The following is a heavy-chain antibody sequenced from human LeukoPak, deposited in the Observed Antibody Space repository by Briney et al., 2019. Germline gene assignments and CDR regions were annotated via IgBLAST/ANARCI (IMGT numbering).Heavy chain of an antibody. V-gene: IGHV4-4*07. D-gene: IGHD3-22*01. CDR1: GGSISSYY. J-gene: IGHJ3*02. Sequence: SETLSLTCTVSGGSISSYYWSWIRQPAGKGLEWIGRIYTSGSTNYNPSLKSRVTMSVDTSKNQFSLKLSSVTAADTAVYYCARVRRVLITTNDAFDIWGQGTMVTVSS. CDR3: ARVRRVLITTNDAFDI. CDR2: IYTSGST.